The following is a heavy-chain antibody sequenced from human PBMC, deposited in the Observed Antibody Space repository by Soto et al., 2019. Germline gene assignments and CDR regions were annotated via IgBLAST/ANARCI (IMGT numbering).Heavy chain of an antibody. Sequence: QVQLQESGPGLVKPSQTLSLTCTVSSGSISSGGYYWSWIRQHPGKVLEWIGYIYYSGSTYYKPSLKSRVTISVDTSKNPFSLKLSSVTAADTAVYYCASEIVVRYGMDVWGQGTTVTVSS. D-gene: IGHD3-22*01. J-gene: IGHJ6*02. CDR2: IYYSGST. CDR1: SGSISSGGYY. V-gene: IGHV4-31*03. CDR3: ASEIVVRYGMDV.